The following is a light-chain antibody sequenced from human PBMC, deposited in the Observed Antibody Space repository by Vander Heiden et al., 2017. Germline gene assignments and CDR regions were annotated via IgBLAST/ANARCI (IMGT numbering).Light chain of an antibody. Sequence: QTVVTQEPSLTVSPGGTVTLTCTSNTGAVTSGYYPNWVQQKPGQEPREQIYSTSKKDAWTPARFSGSRVGGKAALTLANVQAEDEDEYYCLLYYGGAWVFGGGTKLTVL. V-gene: IGLV7-43*01. CDR1: TGAVTSGYY. CDR3: LLYYGGAWV. J-gene: IGLJ3*02. CDR2: STS.